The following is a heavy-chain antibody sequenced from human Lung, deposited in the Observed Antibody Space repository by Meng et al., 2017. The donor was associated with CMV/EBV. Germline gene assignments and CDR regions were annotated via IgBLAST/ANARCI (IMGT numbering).Heavy chain of an antibody. J-gene: IGHJ5*02. D-gene: IGHD3-10*01. Sequence: ASVXVSXKAYGYSFNSYIISWVRQAPGQGLEWMGWVNSYTGDTAYAQQFQERITMTTDTSTTTVYMELRSLRTDDTAAYYCARISMIRGIIITGWFDPWGQGTLVTVSS. CDR2: VNSYTGDT. CDR3: ARISMIRGIIITGWFDP. CDR1: GYSFNSYI. V-gene: IGHV1-18*04.